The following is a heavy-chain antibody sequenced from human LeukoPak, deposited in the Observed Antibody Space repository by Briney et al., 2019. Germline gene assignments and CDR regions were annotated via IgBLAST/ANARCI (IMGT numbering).Heavy chain of an antibody. CDR1: GFTFSNYG. CDR2: INHSGST. Sequence: GTLRLSCVASGFTFSNYGMNWVRQPPGKGLEWIGEINHSGSTNYNPSLKSRVTISVDTSKNQFSLKLSSVTAADTAVYYCARGFRRDRYGPCSGGSCYGRYYYFDYWGQGTLVTVSS. CDR3: ARGFRRDRYGPCSGGSCYGRYYYFDY. D-gene: IGHD2-15*01. J-gene: IGHJ4*02. V-gene: IGHV4-34*01.